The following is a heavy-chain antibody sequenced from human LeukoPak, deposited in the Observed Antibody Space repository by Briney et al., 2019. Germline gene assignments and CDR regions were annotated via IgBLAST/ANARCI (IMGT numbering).Heavy chain of an antibody. J-gene: IGHJ5*02. CDR3: ARGMAVAYDXNWXDP. D-gene: IGHD5-12*01. CDR2: IYTTGST. V-gene: IGHV4-4*07. Sequence: SETLSLTCTVSGGSISSYYWSWIRQPAGKGLEWIGRIYTTGSTNYNPSLKSRVTMSVDTSKNQFSLKLSSVTAADTAVYFCARGMAVAYDXNWXDPXXXGTLVTVXS. CDR1: GGSISSYY.